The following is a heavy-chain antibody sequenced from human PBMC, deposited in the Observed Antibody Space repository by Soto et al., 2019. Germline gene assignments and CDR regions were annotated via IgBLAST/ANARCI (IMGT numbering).Heavy chain of an antibody. D-gene: IGHD3-3*01. CDR3: TTRYYDFWSGSDAFDI. J-gene: IGHJ3*02. Sequence: GGSLRLSCAASGFTFSNAWMSWVRQAPGKGLEWVSRIKSKTDGGTTDYAAPVKGRFTISRDDSKNTLYLQMNSLKTEDTAVYYCTTRYYDFWSGSDAFDIWGQGTMVTVSS. CDR1: GFTFSNAW. CDR2: IKSKTDGGTT. V-gene: IGHV3-15*01.